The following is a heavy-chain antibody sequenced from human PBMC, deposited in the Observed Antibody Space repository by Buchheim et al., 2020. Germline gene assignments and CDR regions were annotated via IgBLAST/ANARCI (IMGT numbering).Heavy chain of an antibody. Sequence: EVQLVESGGGLVQPGGSLRLSCAASGFTVSSNYMSWVRQAPGKGLEWVSVIYSGGSTYYADSVKGRFTISRDISKNTLYLQMNSLRAEDTAVYYCAREEVGSRSYGMDVWGQGTT. CDR1: GFTVSSNY. D-gene: IGHD3-10*01. CDR2: IYSGGST. V-gene: IGHV3-66*01. J-gene: IGHJ6*02. CDR3: AREEVGSRSYGMDV.